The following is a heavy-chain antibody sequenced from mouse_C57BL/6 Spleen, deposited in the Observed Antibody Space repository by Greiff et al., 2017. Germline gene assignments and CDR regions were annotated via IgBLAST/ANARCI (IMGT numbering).Heavy chain of an antibody. CDR3: ARYTGWFAY. V-gene: IGHV1-26*01. Sequence: EVQLQQSGPELVKPGASVKISCKASGYTFTNYCMHWVKQSHGQSLEWIGDINPNNGGTSYNQKFKGKATLTVDKSSSTAYMELRSLTSEDSAVYYCARYTGWFAYWGQGTLVTVSA. J-gene: IGHJ3*01. CDR2: INPNNGGT. CDR1: GYTFTNYC.